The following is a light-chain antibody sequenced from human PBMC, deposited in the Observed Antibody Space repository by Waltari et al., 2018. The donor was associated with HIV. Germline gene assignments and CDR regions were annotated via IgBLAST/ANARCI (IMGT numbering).Light chain of an antibody. CDR2: DVS. Sequence: QSALTPPASVSGSPGQSIAISCTGPSSNVGGYNSVSWSQQHPGKVPKLMIFDVSNRPSGVSHRFSGSKSGNTASLTISGLQAEDEADYYCSSYTSSSTYVFGTGTKVTVL. J-gene: IGLJ1*01. V-gene: IGLV2-14*03. CDR1: SSNVGGYNS. CDR3: SSYTSSSTYV.